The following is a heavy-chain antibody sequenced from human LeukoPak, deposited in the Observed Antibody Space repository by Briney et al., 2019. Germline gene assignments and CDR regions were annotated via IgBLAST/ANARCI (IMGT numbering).Heavy chain of an antibody. Sequence: SETLSLTCTVSGGSISSRSFYWGWLRQPPGKGLEWIGNIYYSGSTYYNPSLKSRVTISVDTSKNQFSLKLSSVTAADTAVYYCARHSWHFDLWGRGTLVTVSS. CDR3: ARHSWHFDL. J-gene: IGHJ2*01. V-gene: IGHV4-39*01. CDR1: GGSISSRSFY. CDR2: IYYSGST.